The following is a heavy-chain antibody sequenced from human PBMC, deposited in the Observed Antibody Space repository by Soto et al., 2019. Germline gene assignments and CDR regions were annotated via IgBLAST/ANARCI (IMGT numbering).Heavy chain of an antibody. CDR3: ARHLRFLEWLQYYFDY. Sequence: GGSLRLSCAASGFTFSNYAMNWVRQAPGKGLEWVSAISGSGGSTYYADSVKGRFTISRDNSKNTLYLQMNSLRAEDTAVYYCARHLRFLEWLQYYFDYWGQGTLVTVSS. CDR1: GFTFSNYA. J-gene: IGHJ4*02. CDR2: ISGSGGST. D-gene: IGHD3-3*01. V-gene: IGHV3-23*01.